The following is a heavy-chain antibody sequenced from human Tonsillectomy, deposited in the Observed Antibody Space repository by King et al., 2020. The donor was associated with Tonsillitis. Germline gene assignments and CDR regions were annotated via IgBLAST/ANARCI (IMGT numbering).Heavy chain of an antibody. V-gene: IGHV3-30*18. D-gene: IGHD3-16*01. CDR3: AKVLNVFGKVLYGMDV. CDR2: ISYDGSNK. Sequence: VQLVESGGGVVQPGKSLRLSCAASGFSFSSYGMHWVRQVPGKGLEWVALISYDGSNKDYADSVKGRFTISRDNSKNTLYLQMNSLRAEDTAVYYCAKVLNVFGKVLYGMDVWGQGTTVTVSS. J-gene: IGHJ6*02. CDR1: GFSFSSYG.